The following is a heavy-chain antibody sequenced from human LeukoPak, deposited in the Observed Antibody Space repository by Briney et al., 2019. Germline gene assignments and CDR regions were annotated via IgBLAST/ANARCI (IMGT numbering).Heavy chain of an antibody. Sequence: ASVKVSCKASGYTFTGYYMHWVRQAPGQGLEWMGWINPNSGDTKYAQNFRGRVTMTRDTSLSTAYMDLSRLRSDVTALYYCARARKTRNIYGDYVFLFDYWGQGTLVTVSS. V-gene: IGHV1-2*02. D-gene: IGHD4-17*01. CDR3: ARARKTRNIYGDYVFLFDY. CDR2: INPNSGDT. J-gene: IGHJ4*02. CDR1: GYTFTGYY.